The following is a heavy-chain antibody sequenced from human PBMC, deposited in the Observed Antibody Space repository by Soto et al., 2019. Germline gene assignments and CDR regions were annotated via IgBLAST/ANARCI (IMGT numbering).Heavy chain of an antibody. Sequence: QVRLVQSGAEVKKPGSSVKVSCKASGGTFSSYAISWVRQAPGQGLEWMGGIIPIFGTANYAQKFQGRVTITADESTSTAYMELSSLRSEDTAVYYCSAHGRMVYATFDYWGQGTLVTVSS. D-gene: IGHD2-8*01. CDR3: SAHGRMVYATFDY. CDR1: GGTFSSYA. J-gene: IGHJ4*02. CDR2: IIPIFGTA. V-gene: IGHV1-69*12.